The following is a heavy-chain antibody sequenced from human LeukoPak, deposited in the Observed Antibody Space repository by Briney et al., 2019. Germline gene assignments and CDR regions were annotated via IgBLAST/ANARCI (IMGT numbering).Heavy chain of an antibody. V-gene: IGHV3-23*01. J-gene: IGHJ4*02. CDR1: GFTFSSYA. CDR3: AKSHRGHRVLRYFDWLLYFDY. D-gene: IGHD3-9*01. Sequence: GGSLRLSCAASGFTFSSYAMSWVRQAPGKGLEWVSATSGSGGSTYYADSVKGRFTISRDNSKNTLYLQMNSLRAEDTAVYYCAKSHRGHRVLRYFDWLLYFDYWGQGTLVTVSS. CDR2: TSGSGGST.